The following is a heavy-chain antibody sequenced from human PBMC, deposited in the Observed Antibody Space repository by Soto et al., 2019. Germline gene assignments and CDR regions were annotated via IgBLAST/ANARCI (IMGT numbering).Heavy chain of an antibody. D-gene: IGHD3-22*01. V-gene: IGHV3-53*01. J-gene: IGHJ4*02. CDR3: ASYYYDSSGSEHDY. Sequence: GGSLRLSCAASGFTVSSNYMSWVRQAPGKGLEWVSVIYSGGSTYYADSVKGRSTISRDNSKNTLYLQMNSLRAEDTAVYYCASYYYDSSGSEHDYWGQGTLVTVSS. CDR2: IYSGGST. CDR1: GFTVSSNY.